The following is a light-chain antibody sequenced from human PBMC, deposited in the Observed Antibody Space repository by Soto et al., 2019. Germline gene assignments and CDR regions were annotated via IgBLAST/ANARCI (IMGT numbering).Light chain of an antibody. V-gene: IGKV3-15*01. CDR1: QSLSGN. Sequence: EIVLTQSPGTLSLSPGERATLSCRASQSLSGNYLAWYQQKPGQAPRLLIYGASSRATGIPARFSGSGSGTEFTLTISSLQSEDFAVYYCQQYDKWPPVKFGQGTKVDIK. CDR3: QQYDKWPPVK. J-gene: IGKJ1*01. CDR2: GAS.